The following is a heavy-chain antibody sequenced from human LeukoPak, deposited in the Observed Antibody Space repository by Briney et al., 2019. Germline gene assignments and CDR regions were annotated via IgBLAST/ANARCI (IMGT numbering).Heavy chain of an antibody. D-gene: IGHD2-8*01. Sequence: ASVKVSCKASGGTFSSYAISWVRQAPGQGLEWVGWISAYNGNTNYAQKLQGRVTMTTDTSTSTAYMELRSLRSDDTAVYYCARAPPYCTNGVCFYYYGMDVWGQGTTVTVSS. CDR2: ISAYNGNT. CDR1: GGTFSSYA. J-gene: IGHJ6*02. CDR3: ARAPPYCTNGVCFYYYGMDV. V-gene: IGHV1-18*01.